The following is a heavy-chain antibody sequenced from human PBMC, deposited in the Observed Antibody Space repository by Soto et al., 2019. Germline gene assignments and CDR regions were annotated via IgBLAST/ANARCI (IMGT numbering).Heavy chain of an antibody. J-gene: IGHJ3*01. V-gene: IGHV5-51*01. D-gene: IGHD6-6*01. CDR2: IYVADSDT. CDR3: ARHRIKLLGAYDF. CDR1: GYTFSNFW. Sequence: GESLKISCEGSGYTFSNFWIGWVRQRPGKGLESMGIIYVADSDTRYSPSFQGHVTISVDKSISTAYLQWSSLKASDTAMYYCARHRIKLLGAYDFWGQGTMVTVSS.